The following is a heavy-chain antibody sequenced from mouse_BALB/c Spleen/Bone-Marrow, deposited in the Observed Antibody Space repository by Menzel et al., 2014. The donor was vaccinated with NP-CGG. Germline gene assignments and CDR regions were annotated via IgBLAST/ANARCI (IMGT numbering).Heavy chain of an antibody. CDR1: GYSFTGYH. CDR3: AREYYGNYVLDY. J-gene: IGHJ2*01. CDR2: INPYNGAT. V-gene: IGHV1-31*01. D-gene: IGHD2-1*01. Sequence: EVKLQESGPELVKPGASVKISCKASGYSFTGYHMHWVKQSHVKSLEWIGRINPYNGATSYNQNFKDKASLTVDKSSSTAYMELHSLTSEDSAVYYCAREYYGNYVLDYWGQGTTLTVSS.